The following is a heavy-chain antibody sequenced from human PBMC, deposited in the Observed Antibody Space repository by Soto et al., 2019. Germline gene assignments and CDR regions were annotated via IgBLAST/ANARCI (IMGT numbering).Heavy chain of an antibody. CDR2: MYSGGTAT. Sequence: EVQLVESGGGLIQPGGSLRLSCAASGFTVSDNYMTWVRQAPGKGLEWVSVMYSGGTATSYADSVKGRFTVSRDSSKNTVSLQLDSLRDEDTAVYYCARGVPVGAIGRFYFDSWGQGTLVTVSS. CDR1: GFTVSDNY. V-gene: IGHV3-53*01. D-gene: IGHD1-26*01. J-gene: IGHJ4*02. CDR3: ARGVPVGAIGRFYFDS.